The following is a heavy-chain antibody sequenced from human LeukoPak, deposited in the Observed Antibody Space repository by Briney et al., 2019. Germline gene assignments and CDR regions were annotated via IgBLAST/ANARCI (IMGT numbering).Heavy chain of an antibody. V-gene: IGHV4-39*07. J-gene: IGHJ6*02. CDR1: GGSISSSSYY. CDR3: ARVSGLAGYYDYYYYGMDV. CDR2: IYYSGST. D-gene: IGHD3-9*01. Sequence: SETLSLTCTVSGGSISSSSYYWGWIRQPPGKGLEWIGSIYYSGSTNYNPPLKSRVTISVDTSKNQFSLKLSSVTAADTAVYYCARVSGLAGYYDYYYYGMDVWGQGTTVTVSS.